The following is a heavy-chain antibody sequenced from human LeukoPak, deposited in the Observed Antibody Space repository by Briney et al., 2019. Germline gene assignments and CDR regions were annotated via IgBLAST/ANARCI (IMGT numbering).Heavy chain of an antibody. D-gene: IGHD4-17*01. CDR3: ATAGRRGTTVTPRLFDY. Sequence: ASVKVSCKASGYTFTGYYTHWVRQAPGQGLEWMGWINPNSGGTNYAQKFQGRVTMTEDTSTDTAYMELSSLRSEDTAVYYCATAGRRGTTVTPRLFDYWGQGTLVTVSS. V-gene: IGHV1-2*02. J-gene: IGHJ4*02. CDR2: INPNSGGT. CDR1: GYTFTGYY.